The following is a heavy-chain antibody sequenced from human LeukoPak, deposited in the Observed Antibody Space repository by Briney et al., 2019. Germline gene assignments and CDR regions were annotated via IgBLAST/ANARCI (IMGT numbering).Heavy chain of an antibody. CDR2: INHSGST. D-gene: IGHD6-13*01. CDR1: GGSFSGYY. J-gene: IGHJ4*02. CDR3: ARKENSSSWYTRSYFDY. V-gene: IGHV4-34*01. Sequence: SETLSLTCAVYGGSFSGYYWSWIRPPPGKGLEWIGEINHSGSTNYNPSLKSRVTISVDTSKNQFSLKLSSVTAADTAVYYCARKENSSSWYTRSYFDYWGQGTLVTVSS.